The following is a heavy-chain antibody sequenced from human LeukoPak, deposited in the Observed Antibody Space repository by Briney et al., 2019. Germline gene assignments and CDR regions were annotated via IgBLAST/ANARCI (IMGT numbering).Heavy chain of an antibody. D-gene: IGHD1-1*01. CDR2: IGISSGNT. V-gene: IGHV3-48*04. Sequence: GGSLRLSCAASGFIFSDYSMNWVRQAPGKGLEWISYIGISSGNTKYADSVKGRFTISGDNAKNSLYLQMNSLRVEDTAVYYCARDHNYAFDNWGQGTLVTVSP. J-gene: IGHJ4*02. CDR1: GFIFSDYS. CDR3: ARDHNYAFDN.